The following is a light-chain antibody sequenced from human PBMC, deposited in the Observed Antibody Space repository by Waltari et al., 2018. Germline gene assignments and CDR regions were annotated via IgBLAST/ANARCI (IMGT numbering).Light chain of an antibody. CDR1: QSVSRF. V-gene: IGKV3-20*01. J-gene: IGKJ1*01. CDR3: QKYGTLPAT. CDR2: EAS. Sequence: EIVLTQSPGTLSLPPGERATLRCRASQSVSRFLAWYQQKPGQAPRLLIYEASSRATDIPDRFSGSGSGTDFSLTSSRLEPEDFAVYYCQKYGTLPATFGQGTKVEIK.